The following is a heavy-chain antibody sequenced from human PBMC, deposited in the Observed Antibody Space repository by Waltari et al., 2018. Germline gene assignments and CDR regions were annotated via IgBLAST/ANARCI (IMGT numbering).Heavy chain of an antibody. J-gene: IGHJ4*02. V-gene: IGHV3-74*03. CDR1: GGSFSGYY. D-gene: IGHD2-21*02. CDR3: VRAVGCAEDCYNPYFDN. CDR2: INTDGNSV. Sequence: VQLQQWGAGLLKPSETLSLTCAVYGGSFSGYYWSWIRQPPGKGLEWVSRINTDGNSVTYADSVRGRFTISRDNVKNTLYLQMESLRVEDTAVYYCVRAVGCAEDCYNPYFDNWGRGAGVTVSS.